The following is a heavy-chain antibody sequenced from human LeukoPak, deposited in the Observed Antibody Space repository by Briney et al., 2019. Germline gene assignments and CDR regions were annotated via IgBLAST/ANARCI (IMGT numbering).Heavy chain of an antibody. Sequence: GASVKVSCKASGYTFTSYYMHWVRQAPGQGLEWMGIINPSGGSTSYAQKFQGRVTMTRDTSTSTVYMELSSLRSEDTAVYYCATNLGIIVGATTQDYWGQGTLVTVSS. D-gene: IGHD1-26*01. CDR3: ATNLGIIVGATTQDY. J-gene: IGHJ4*02. CDR2: INPSGGST. V-gene: IGHV1-46*01. CDR1: GYTFTSYY.